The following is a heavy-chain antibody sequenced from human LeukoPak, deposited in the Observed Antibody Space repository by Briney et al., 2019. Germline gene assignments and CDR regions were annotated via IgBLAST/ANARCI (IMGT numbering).Heavy chain of an antibody. J-gene: IGHJ4*02. CDR2: ISGSGGST. Sequence: GGSLRLSCAASGFTSSSYAMSWVRQAPGKGLEWVSAISGSGGSTYYADSVKGRFTISRDNSKNTLYLQMNSLRAEDTAVYYCATSSSSWYYFDYWGQGTLVTVSS. CDR1: GFTSSSYA. V-gene: IGHV3-23*01. D-gene: IGHD6-13*01. CDR3: ATSSSSWYYFDY.